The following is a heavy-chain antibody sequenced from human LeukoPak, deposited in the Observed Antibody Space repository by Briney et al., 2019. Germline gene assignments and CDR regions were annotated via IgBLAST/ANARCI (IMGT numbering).Heavy chain of an antibody. CDR3: ARDKGGSGYDHLDS. CDR1: VDSVSTNNAA. D-gene: IGHD5-12*01. CDR2: SYYRSKWYN. V-gene: IGHV6-1*01. Sequence: SQTLSFTCAISVDSVSTNNAACNWIRQSPSRGLEWLGRSYYRSKWYNDYAVSVKSRITINQDPSKNQFSLQVNSVPPRDTAVYYCARDKGGSGYDHLDSWGQGALVTVSS. J-gene: IGHJ4*02.